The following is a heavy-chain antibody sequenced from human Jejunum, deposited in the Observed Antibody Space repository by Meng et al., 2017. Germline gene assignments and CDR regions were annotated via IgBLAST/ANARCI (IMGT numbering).Heavy chain of an antibody. CDR3: ARDFEALNGV. Sequence: VRLQQSGPGLVKPWGTLSLTCAVSGDSISSSYWWSVVRQSPGKGLEWIGEIYHSGTTNYNPSLKSRVTLSVDKSKNQFSLNLSSVTAADTAVYFCARDFEALNGVWGQGTLVTVSS. V-gene: IGHV4-4*02. CDR2: IYHSGTT. J-gene: IGHJ1*01. CDR1: GDSISSSYW. D-gene: IGHD2-8*01.